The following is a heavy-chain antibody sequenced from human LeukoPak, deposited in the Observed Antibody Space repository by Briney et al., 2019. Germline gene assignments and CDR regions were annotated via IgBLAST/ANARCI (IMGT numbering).Heavy chain of an antibody. CDR1: GFTFSTYA. V-gene: IGHV3-30*04. J-gene: IGHJ3*02. D-gene: IGHD1-20*01. CDR2: ISYDGSNE. Sequence: GRSLRLSCAASGFTFSTYAMHWVRQAPGKGLEWVAVISYDGSNEYYADSVKDRFTISRDSSKNTLYLQMSSLRPEDTSVYHCARAGGLYNWNFGDAIDIWGQGTRVTVSS. CDR3: ARAGGLYNWNFGDAIDI.